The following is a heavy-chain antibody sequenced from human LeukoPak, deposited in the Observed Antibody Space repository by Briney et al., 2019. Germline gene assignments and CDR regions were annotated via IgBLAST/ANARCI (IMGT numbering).Heavy chain of an antibody. CDR2: INHSGST. Sequence: SETLSLTCAVYGGSFSGYYWSWIRQPPGKGLEWIGEINHSGSTSYNPSLKSRVTISVDTSKNQFSLKLSSVTAADTAVYYCARFTLYYYGSGSLNAYYFDYWGQGTLVTVSS. J-gene: IGHJ4*02. CDR3: ARFTLYYYGSGSLNAYYFDY. D-gene: IGHD3-10*01. CDR1: GGSFSGYY. V-gene: IGHV4-34*01.